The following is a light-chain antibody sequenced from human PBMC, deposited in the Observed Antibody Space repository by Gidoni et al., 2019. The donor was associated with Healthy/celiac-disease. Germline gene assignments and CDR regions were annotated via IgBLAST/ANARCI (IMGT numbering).Light chain of an antibody. CDR3: QQYNSYLYT. CDR1: QSISSW. J-gene: IGKJ2*01. Sequence: DIQMTQSPSSLSASVGDRVTITCRASQSISSWLAWYQQKPGKDPKLLIYKASSLESGVQSRFSGSGSGTKFTLTISSLQPDDFATYYCQQYNSYLYTFGQVTKLEIK. V-gene: IGKV1-5*03. CDR2: KAS.